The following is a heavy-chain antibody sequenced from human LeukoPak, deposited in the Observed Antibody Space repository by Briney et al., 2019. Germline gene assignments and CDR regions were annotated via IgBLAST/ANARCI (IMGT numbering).Heavy chain of an antibody. CDR1: GYTFTDYY. Sequence: ASVKVSCKASGYTFTDYYMHWVRQAPGQGLEWMGGIIPIFGTANYAQKFQGRVTITTDESTSTAYMELSSLRSEDTAVYYCARGTDSSGFDYWGQGTLVTVSS. CDR3: ARGTDSSGFDY. CDR2: IIPIFGTA. J-gene: IGHJ4*02. V-gene: IGHV1-69*05. D-gene: IGHD6-25*01.